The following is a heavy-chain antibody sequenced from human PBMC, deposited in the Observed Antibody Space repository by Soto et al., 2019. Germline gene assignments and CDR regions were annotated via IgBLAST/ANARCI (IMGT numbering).Heavy chain of an antibody. J-gene: IGHJ4*02. Sequence: PGGSLRLSCAASGFTFGASALQWVRQAPGKGLEWVSAISGSGGSTYYADSVKGRFTISRDNSKNTLYLQMNSLRAEDTAVYYCAKDSGYDFGYLPGGYWGQGTRVTVAS. CDR2: ISGSGGST. V-gene: IGHV3-23*01. CDR1: GFTFGASA. D-gene: IGHD5-12*01. CDR3: AKDSGYDFGYLPGGY.